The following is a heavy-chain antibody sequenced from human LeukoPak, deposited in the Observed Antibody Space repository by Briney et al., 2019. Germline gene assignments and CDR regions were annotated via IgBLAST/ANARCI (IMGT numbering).Heavy chain of an antibody. D-gene: IGHD3-10*01. CDR1: GYTFTSYD. Sequence: ASVKVSCKASGYTFTSYDINWVRQATGQGLEWMGWMNPNSGNTGYAQKFQGRVTMTRNTSISTAYMELSRLRSDDTAVYYCASWAYYYGSGSYYAVDYWGQGTLVTVSS. CDR3: ASWAYYYGSGSYYAVDY. CDR2: MNPNSGNT. V-gene: IGHV1-8*01. J-gene: IGHJ4*02.